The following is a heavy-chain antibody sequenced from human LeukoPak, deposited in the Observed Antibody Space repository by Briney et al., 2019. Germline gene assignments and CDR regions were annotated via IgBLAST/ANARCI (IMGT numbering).Heavy chain of an antibody. CDR1: GFTFSNAW. Sequence: GGSLRLSCAASGFTFSNAWMSWVRQAPGKGLEWVGRIKSKTDGGTTDYAAPVKGSFTISRDDSKNTLYLQMNSLKTEDTAVYYCTGDYDSSGYPGYWGQGTLVTVSS. J-gene: IGHJ4*02. CDR2: IKSKTDGGTT. CDR3: TGDYDSSGYPGY. V-gene: IGHV3-15*01. D-gene: IGHD3-22*01.